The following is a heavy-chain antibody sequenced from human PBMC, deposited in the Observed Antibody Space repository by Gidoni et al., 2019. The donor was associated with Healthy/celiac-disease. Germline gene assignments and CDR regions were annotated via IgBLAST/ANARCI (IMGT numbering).Heavy chain of an antibody. CDR2: IWYDGSNK. D-gene: IGHD6-13*01. V-gene: IGHV3-33*01. J-gene: IGHJ4*02. Sequence: QVQPVESGGGVVQPGRSLRLSCAASGFPFRSSGMHWVRQAPGKGLEWVAVIWYDGSNKYYADSVKGRFTISRDNSKNTLYLQMNSLRAEDTAVYYCARALMRQQPVDYWGQGTLVTVSS. CDR1: GFPFRSSG. CDR3: ARALMRQQPVDY.